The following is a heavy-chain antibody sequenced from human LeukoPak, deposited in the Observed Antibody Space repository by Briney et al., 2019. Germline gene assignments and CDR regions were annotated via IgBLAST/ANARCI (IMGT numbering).Heavy chain of an antibody. D-gene: IGHD3-10*01. CDR2: IYYSGST. CDR1: GGSISSYY. Sequence: PSETLSLTCTVSGGSISSYYLSWIRQPPGKGLEWIGYIYYSGSTNYNPSFKSRVTISVDTSKNQFSLKLSSVTAADTAVYSCAREFRRYYGSGSYAFDYWGQGTLVTVSS. J-gene: IGHJ4*02. V-gene: IGHV4-59*01. CDR3: AREFRRYYGSGSYAFDY.